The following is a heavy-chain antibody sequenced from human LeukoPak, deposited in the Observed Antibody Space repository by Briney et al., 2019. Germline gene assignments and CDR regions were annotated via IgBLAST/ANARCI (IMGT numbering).Heavy chain of an antibody. CDR2: INPNSGGT. CDR1: GYTFTGYY. Sequence: ASVKVSCKASGYTFTGYYMHWVRQAPGQGLEWMGWINPNSGGTNYAQKFQGRVTMTRDTSISTACMELSRLRSDDTAVYYCARDAHIVVVTATYYGMDVWGQGTTVTVSS. J-gene: IGHJ6*02. V-gene: IGHV1-2*02. CDR3: ARDAHIVVVTATYYGMDV. D-gene: IGHD2-21*02.